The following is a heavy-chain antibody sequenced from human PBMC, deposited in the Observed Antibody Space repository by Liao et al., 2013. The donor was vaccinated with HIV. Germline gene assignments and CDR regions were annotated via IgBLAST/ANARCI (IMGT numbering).Heavy chain of an antibody. CDR1: GDFFSQHF. D-gene: IGHD3-9*01. Sequence: QVQLQQWGAGLLKPSETLSLTCAVYGDFFSQHFWNWIRLSPGKGLEWIGEIHDSGSTKYNPSLKSRLTMSIDTSKRQFTLNLTSVSAADMGVYYCTSDFLTWGQGTLVTVS. J-gene: IGHJ5*02. CDR3: TSDFLT. V-gene: IGHV4-34*02. CDR2: IHDSGST.